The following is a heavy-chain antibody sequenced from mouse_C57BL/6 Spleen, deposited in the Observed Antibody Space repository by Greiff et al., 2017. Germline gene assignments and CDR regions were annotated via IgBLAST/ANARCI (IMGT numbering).Heavy chain of an antibody. Sequence: QVQLQQPGAELVKPGASVKVSCKASGYTFTSYWMHWVKQRPGQGLEWIGRIHPSDSDTNYNQKFKGKATLTVDKSSSTAYMQLSSLTSEDSAVYYCAILLRVAWFAYWGQGTLVTVSA. J-gene: IGHJ3*01. CDR2: IHPSDSDT. V-gene: IGHV1-74*01. D-gene: IGHD1-1*01. CDR1: GYTFTSYW. CDR3: AILLRVAWFAY.